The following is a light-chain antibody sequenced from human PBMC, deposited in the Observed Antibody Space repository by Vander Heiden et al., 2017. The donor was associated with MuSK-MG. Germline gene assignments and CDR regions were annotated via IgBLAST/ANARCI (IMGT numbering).Light chain of an antibody. J-gene: IGLJ1*01. CDR2: DDS. Sequence: SYVLTQPPYVSVAPGRTARFPCVGNNIGSKSVHWYQQKPGQAPVLVVFDDSDRPSGIPERFSGSNSGNTATLTISRVEAGDEADYYCQVWDSSSDQEVFGTGTKVTVL. CDR1: NIGSKS. CDR3: QVWDSSSDQEV. V-gene: IGLV3-21*02.